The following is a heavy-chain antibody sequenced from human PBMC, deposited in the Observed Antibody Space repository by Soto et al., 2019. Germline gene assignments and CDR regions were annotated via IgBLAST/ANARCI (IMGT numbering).Heavy chain of an antibody. V-gene: IGHV3-33*01. CDR2: IWYDGSNK. CDR3: ARDLGIAASGAYYYGMDV. D-gene: IGHD6-13*01. CDR1: GFTFSSYG. Sequence: GGSLRLSCAAXGFTFSSYGMHWVRQAPGKGLEWVAVIWYDGSNKYYADSVKGRFTISRDNSKNTLYLQMNSLRAEDTAVYYCARDLGIAASGAYYYGMDVWGQGTTVTVSS. J-gene: IGHJ6*02.